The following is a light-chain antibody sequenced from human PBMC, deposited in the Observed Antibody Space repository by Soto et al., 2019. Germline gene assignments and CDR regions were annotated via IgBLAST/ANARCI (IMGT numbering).Light chain of an antibody. J-gene: IGLJ2*01. V-gene: IGLV1-40*01. CDR3: QSYDSSLSGVV. Sequence: QPVLTQPPSVSGAPGQRVTISCTGSSSNIGAGYDVHWYQQLPGTAPKLLIYGNTNRPSEVPDRFSGSKSGTSASLAITGLQAEDEADYYCQSYDSSLSGVVFGGGTQLTVL. CDR1: SSNIGAGYD. CDR2: GNT.